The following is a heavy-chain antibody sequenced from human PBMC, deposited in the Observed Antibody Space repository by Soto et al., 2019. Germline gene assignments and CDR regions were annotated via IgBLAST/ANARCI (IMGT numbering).Heavy chain of an antibody. CDR2: FSGNGRDT. J-gene: IGHJ3*01. D-gene: IGHD1-20*01. V-gene: IGHV3-23*01. Sequence: EVQLLESGGGLVQSGGSLRLSCAASGFTFSTYAMAWVRQSPGKGLEWVSTFSGNGRDTLYTDSVKGRFTISRDNTKNTLYLQMNGLRAAVTAIYYAVNDCIPGLVRDAFDVWGQGTMVTVSS. CDR3: VNDCIPGLVRDAFDV. CDR1: GFTFSTYA.